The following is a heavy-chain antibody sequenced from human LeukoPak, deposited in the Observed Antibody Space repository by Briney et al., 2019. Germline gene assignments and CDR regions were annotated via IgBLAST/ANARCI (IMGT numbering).Heavy chain of an antibody. J-gene: IGHJ4*02. V-gene: IGHV3-30*18. CDR2: ISYDGSNK. Sequence: GGSLRLSCAASGFTFSSYGMHWVRQAPGKGLEWVAVISYDGSNKYYADSVKGRFTISRDNSKNTLYLQMNSLRAEDTAVYYCAKDLSVTMVRGVIDYWGQGTLVTVSS. CDR1: GFTFSSYG. CDR3: AKDLSVTMVRGVIDY. D-gene: IGHD3-10*01.